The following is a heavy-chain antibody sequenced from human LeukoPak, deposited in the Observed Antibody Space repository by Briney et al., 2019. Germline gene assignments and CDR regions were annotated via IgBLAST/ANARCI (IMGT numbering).Heavy chain of an antibody. CDR2: IYPGDSDT. D-gene: IGHD4-11*01. J-gene: IGHJ6*02. Sequence: GESLKISCKASGYSFTSYWIGWVRQMPGKGLEWMGIIYPGDSDTRYSPSFQGQVTISADKSISTAYLQWSSLKASDTAMYYCARLSSTTVTTSEGMDVWGQGTTVTVSS. CDR1: GYSFTSYW. CDR3: ARLSSTTVTTSEGMDV. V-gene: IGHV5-51*01.